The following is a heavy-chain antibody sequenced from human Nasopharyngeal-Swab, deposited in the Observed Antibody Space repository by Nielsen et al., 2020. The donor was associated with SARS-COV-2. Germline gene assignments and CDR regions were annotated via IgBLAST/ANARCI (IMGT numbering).Heavy chain of an antibody. CDR1: GGSFSGYY. J-gene: IGHJ4*02. V-gene: IGHV4-34*01. CDR3: ARGRSRFGYCSGGSCYSFDY. D-gene: IGHD2-15*01. Sequence: SETLSLTCAVYGGSFSGYYWSWIRQPPGKGLEWIGEINHSGSPNYNPSLKSRVTISVDTSKNQFSLKLSSVTAADTAVYYCARGRSRFGYCSGGSCYSFDYWGQGTLVTVSS. CDR2: INHSGSP.